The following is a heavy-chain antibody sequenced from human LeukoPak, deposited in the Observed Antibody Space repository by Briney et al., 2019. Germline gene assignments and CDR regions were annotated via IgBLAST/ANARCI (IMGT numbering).Heavy chain of an antibody. Sequence: GESLKISCKGSGYSFTSYWIGWVRQMPGKGLEWMGIIYPGDSDTRYSPSFQGQVTISADKSISTAYLQWSSLKASDTAMYDCARWTGDYYGSGEYYFDYWGQGTLVTVSS. CDR3: ARWTGDYYGSGEYYFDY. J-gene: IGHJ4*02. D-gene: IGHD3-10*01. CDR1: GYSFTSYW. V-gene: IGHV5-51*01. CDR2: IYPGDSDT.